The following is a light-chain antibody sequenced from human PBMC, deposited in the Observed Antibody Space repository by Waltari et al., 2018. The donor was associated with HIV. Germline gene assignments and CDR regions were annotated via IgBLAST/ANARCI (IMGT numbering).Light chain of an antibody. CDR1: HVVSNNY. CDR2: GAS. J-gene: IGKJ5*01. V-gene: IGKV3-20*01. CDR3: QQYHVTPFT. Sequence: EIVLTQSPGTLSLSPGESATLTCRASHVVSNNYLVCDQQIPGQAPRLLIYGASSRATGIPDRFSGSGSGTDFTLTISRLEPEDFAVYYCQQYHVTPFTFGQGTRLEIK.